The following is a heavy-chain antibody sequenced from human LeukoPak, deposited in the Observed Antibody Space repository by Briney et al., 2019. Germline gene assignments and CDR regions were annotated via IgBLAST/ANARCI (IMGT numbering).Heavy chain of an antibody. Sequence: GGSLRLSCAASGFSFDDYAMLWVRQGPGKGLERVSLISGDGGSTYYGDSVKGRFTISRDNSKNSLYLEMNSLKIEDTGLYYCAKDKGDGEYVDYWGQGTLVTVSS. V-gene: IGHV3-43*02. D-gene: IGHD5-24*01. CDR1: GFSFDDYA. CDR3: AKDKGDGEYVDY. CDR2: ISGDGGST. J-gene: IGHJ4*02.